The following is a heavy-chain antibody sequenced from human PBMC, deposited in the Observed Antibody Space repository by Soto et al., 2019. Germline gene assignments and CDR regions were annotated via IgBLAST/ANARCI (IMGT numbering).Heavy chain of an antibody. CDR3: ARGGLRTGYFDY. CDR2: IYHSGST. CDR1: GGSISSGGYS. V-gene: IGHV4-30-2*01. Sequence: QLQLQESGSGLVKPSQTLSLTCAVSGGSISSGGYSWSWIRQPPGKGLEWIGYIYHSGSTYYNPSLKRRVTLSVDRSKNQFSLKLSSVPAADKAVYYCARGGLRTGYFDYWGQGTQVSVSS. D-gene: IGHD5-12*01. J-gene: IGHJ4*02.